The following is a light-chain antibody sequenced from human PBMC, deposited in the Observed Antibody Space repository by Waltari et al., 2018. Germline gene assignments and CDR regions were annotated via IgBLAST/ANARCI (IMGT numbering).Light chain of an antibody. J-gene: IGKJ3*01. Sequence: DIQMTQSPSSLSASVGDRVTITCRASQGISNYLAWYQQKPGKVPKLLIYAASTLQSGVPSRFSGSGSGTDFTLTINSLQPDDVATYYCQKYNSALFTFGPGTKVDIK. V-gene: IGKV1-27*01. CDR1: QGISNY. CDR2: AAS. CDR3: QKYNSALFT.